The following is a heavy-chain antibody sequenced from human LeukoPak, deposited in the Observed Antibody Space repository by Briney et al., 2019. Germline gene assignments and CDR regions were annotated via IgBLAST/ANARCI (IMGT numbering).Heavy chain of an antibody. V-gene: IGHV4-34*01. Sequence: SETLSLTCAVYGGSFSGYYWSWIRQPPGKGLEWIGEINHSGSTNYNPSLKSRVTISVDTSKNQFSLKLSSVTAADTAVYYCARHRSITSGGNFDYWGQGTLVTVSS. J-gene: IGHJ4*02. CDR2: INHSGST. CDR1: GGSFSGYY. D-gene: IGHD1-14*01. CDR3: ARHRSITSGGNFDY.